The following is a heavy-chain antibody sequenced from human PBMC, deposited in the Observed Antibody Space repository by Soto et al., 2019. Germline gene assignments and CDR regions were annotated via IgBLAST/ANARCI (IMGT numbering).Heavy chain of an antibody. J-gene: IGHJ4*02. CDR2: VYNNACT. D-gene: IGHD6-19*01. V-gene: IGHV4-61*01. CDR1: GGSVNSGSDH. CDR3: AVYIAGAGGHGY. Sequence: QVQLQESGPGLVKPSETVSLTCTVSGGSVNSGSDHWSWIRQPPGKGLEWIGYVYNNACTKCNPSLKRRVTMSADPSKNQLSLTVSSVTAADTAVYYCAVYIAGAGGHGYWGQGTLVTVSS.